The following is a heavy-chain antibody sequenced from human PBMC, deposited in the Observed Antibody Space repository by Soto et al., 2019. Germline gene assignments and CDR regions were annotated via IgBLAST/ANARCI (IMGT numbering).Heavy chain of an antibody. CDR3: ARGGHIAVVTASFDY. D-gene: IGHD2-21*02. J-gene: IGHJ4*02. CDR2: IHPSGGGT. CDR1: GYTFNTYY. V-gene: IGHV1-46*02. Sequence: QVQLVQSGAEVRTPGASVKVSCKPSGYTFNTYYLHWLRQAPGQALEWMGVIHPSGGGTTYAQKFLGRVTVTRDTSTTTVFMELSSLRSDDTAVYYCARGGHIAVVTASFDYWGQGTLVTVSS.